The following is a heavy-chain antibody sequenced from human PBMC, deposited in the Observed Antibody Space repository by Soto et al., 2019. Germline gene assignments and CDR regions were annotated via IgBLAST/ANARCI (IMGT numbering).Heavy chain of an antibody. CDR1: GASISSAY. CDR3: ARGYYDSSGQSNTFDI. J-gene: IGHJ3*02. D-gene: IGHD3-22*01. V-gene: IGHV4-59*01. Sequence: SETLSLTCTVSGASISSAYWSWIRQSPRKGLEWTGYVFYSGSTNYNPSLKSRVTISVDTSKKQFSLKLKSVSAADTAVYYCARGYYDSSGQSNTFDIWGQGTMVTVSS. CDR2: VFYSGST.